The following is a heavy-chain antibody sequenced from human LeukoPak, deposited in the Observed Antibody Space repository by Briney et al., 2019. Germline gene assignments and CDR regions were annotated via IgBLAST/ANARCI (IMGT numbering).Heavy chain of an antibody. CDR1: GFTFSSYA. V-gene: IGHV3-23*01. CDR3: AKNGAHSSSWSRVYFDY. Sequence: PGGSLRLSCAASGFTFSSYAMSWVRQAPGKGLEWVSAISGSGGSTSYADSVKGRFTISRDNSKNTLYLQMNSLRAEDTAVYYCAKNGAHSSSWSRVYFDYWGQGTLVTVSS. CDR2: ISGSGGST. D-gene: IGHD6-13*01. J-gene: IGHJ4*02.